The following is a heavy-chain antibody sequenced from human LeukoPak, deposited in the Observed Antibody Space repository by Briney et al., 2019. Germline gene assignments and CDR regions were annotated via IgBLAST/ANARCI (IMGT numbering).Heavy chain of an antibody. D-gene: IGHD3-10*01. CDR1: GFTFSSYS. CDR2: ISSSSGYI. CDR3: ARDQGSPSHYYGMDV. V-gene: IGHV3-21*01. J-gene: IGHJ6*02. Sequence: PGGSLRLSCAASGFTFSSYSMTWVRQAPGKGLEWVSSISSSSGYIYYADSVKGRFTISRDNAKNSLYLQMNSLRAEDTAVYYCARDQGSPSHYYGMDVWGQGTTVTVSS.